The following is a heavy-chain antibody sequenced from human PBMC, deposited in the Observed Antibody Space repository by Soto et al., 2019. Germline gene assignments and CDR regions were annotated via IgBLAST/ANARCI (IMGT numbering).Heavy chain of an antibody. Sequence: SVKVSCKASGGTFSSYAISWVRQAPGQGLEWMGGIIPIFGTANYAQKFQGRVTITADESTSTAYMELSSLRSEDTAVYYCARAFGYCSGGSCYRNWFDPWGQGTLVTVSS. CDR1: GGTFSSYA. CDR2: IIPIFGTA. D-gene: IGHD2-15*01. J-gene: IGHJ5*02. CDR3: ARAFGYCSGGSCYRNWFDP. V-gene: IGHV1-69*13.